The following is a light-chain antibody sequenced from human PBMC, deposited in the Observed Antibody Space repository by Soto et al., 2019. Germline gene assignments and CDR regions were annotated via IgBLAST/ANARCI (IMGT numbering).Light chain of an antibody. V-gene: IGKV3-15*01. Sequence: GMTQSPVTLSVSPGETATLSCRASQTVYSNLAWYQQKHGQAPRLLIHAASTRASGVPARFSGSGSGTEFTLTISSLQSVDFAVYYYQQYSTWPPLTFGPGTRLDIK. CDR2: AAS. J-gene: IGKJ5*01. CDR3: QQYSTWPPLT. CDR1: QTVYSN.